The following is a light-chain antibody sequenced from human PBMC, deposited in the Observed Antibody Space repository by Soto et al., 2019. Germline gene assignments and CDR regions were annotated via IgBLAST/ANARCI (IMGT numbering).Light chain of an antibody. CDR2: GAS. Sequence: EIVMTQSPATLSVSPGERATLSCRASQSVSSYLAWYQQKPGQAPRLLIYGASSRATGIPGRFSGSGSGTDFTLTISRLEPEDFAVYYCQQYGRSPFTFGPGTKVDIK. CDR3: QQYGRSPFT. J-gene: IGKJ3*01. CDR1: QSVSSY. V-gene: IGKV3-20*01.